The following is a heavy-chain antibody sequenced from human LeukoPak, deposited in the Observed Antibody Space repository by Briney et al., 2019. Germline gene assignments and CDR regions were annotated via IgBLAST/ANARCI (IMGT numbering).Heavy chain of an antibody. D-gene: IGHD3-10*01. CDR3: AKVPSLDTIGRAHRTNWFDP. CDR2: ISGSGGST. V-gene: IGHV3-23*01. CDR1: GFTFSSYA. J-gene: IGHJ5*02. Sequence: AGGSLRLSCAASGFTFSSYAMSWVRQAPGKGLEWVSAISGSGGSTYYADSVKGRFTISRDNSKNTLYLQMNSLRAEGTAVYYCAKVPSLDTIGRAHRTNWFDPWGQGTLVTVSS.